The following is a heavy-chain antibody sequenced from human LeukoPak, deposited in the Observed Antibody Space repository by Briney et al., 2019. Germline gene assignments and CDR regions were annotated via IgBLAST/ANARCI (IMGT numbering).Heavy chain of an antibody. CDR3: ARRYMATSAEDFDY. CDR2: IKKDGSEK. D-gene: IGHD3-16*02. J-gene: IGHJ4*02. Sequence: PGGSLRLSCAASGFTFTSYGMTWVRQAPGKGLEWVANIKKDGSEKYYVDSVKGRFTISRDNAKNSLYLQMNSLRAEDTAVYYCARRYMATSAEDFDYWGQGTLVTVSS. CDR1: GFTFTSYG. V-gene: IGHV3-7*01.